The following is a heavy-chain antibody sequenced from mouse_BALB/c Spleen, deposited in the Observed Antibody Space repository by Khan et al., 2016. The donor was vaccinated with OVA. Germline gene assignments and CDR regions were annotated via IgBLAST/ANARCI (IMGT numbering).Heavy chain of an antibody. V-gene: IGHV2-6-1*01. CDR1: GFSLTNYG. CDR3: ARQPYYHYYIMDY. J-gene: IGHJ4*01. CDR2: IWSDGST. D-gene: IGHD2-10*01. Sequence: QVQLKESGPGLVAPSQSLSITCTISGFSLTNYGVHWVRQPPGKGLEWLGVIWSDGSTTYNSALKSRLSISKDNSKSQVFLKMNSLQTDDTAMYYYARQPYYHYYIMDYWGQGTSVTVSS.